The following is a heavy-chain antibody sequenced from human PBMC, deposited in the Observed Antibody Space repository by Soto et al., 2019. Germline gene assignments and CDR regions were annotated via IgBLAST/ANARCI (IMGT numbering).Heavy chain of an antibody. J-gene: IGHJ1*01. CDR1: GFTSSSYV. V-gene: IGHV3-30-3*01. D-gene: IGHD3-22*01. CDR3: ASEDESSGYAGTFHD. Sequence: QVQLVESGGAVVQPGRSLSLSCAASGFTSSSYVIHWVRQAPGKGLEWVAAIAKDGINKHYSDSVKDRFTISRDNSKSTLNLQLKDLRSEDTAVYPCASEDESSGYAGTFHDWGQGTLVTVAP. CDR2: IAKDGINK.